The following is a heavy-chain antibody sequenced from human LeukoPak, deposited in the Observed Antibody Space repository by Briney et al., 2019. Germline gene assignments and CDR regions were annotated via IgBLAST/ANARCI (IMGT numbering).Heavy chain of an antibody. V-gene: IGHV4-59*08. CDR3: ARSTYYDFWSGYWFDP. CDR1: GGSISSYY. CDR2: IYYSRST. J-gene: IGHJ5*02. D-gene: IGHD3-3*01. Sequence: PSETLSLTCTVSGGSISSYYWSWVRQPPGKGLEWIGYIYYSRSTNYNPSVKILVTISVDTSKNQISLKLSSVTAADTAVYYCARSTYYDFWSGYWFDPWGQGTLVTASS.